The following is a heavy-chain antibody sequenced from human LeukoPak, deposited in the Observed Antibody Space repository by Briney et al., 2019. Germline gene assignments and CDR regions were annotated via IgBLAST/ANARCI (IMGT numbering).Heavy chain of an antibody. CDR3: ARHGGSYSFDY. V-gene: IGHV4-59*08. J-gene: IGHJ4*02. CDR1: GGSISSYY. Sequence: SETLSLTCTVSGGSISSYYWSWIRQPPGKGLEWIGYIDYSGSTTYNPSLKSRVTISVDTSKNQFSLKLSSVTAADTAVYYCARHGGSYSFDYWGQGTLVTVSS. D-gene: IGHD1-26*01. CDR2: IDYSGST.